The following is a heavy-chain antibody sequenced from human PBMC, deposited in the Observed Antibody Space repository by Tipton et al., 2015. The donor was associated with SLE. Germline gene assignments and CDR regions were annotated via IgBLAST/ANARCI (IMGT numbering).Heavy chain of an antibody. Sequence: LRLSCAASGFTFSSYSMNWVRQPPGKGLEWIGEINHSGSTNYNPSLKSRVTISVDTSKNQFSLKLSSVTAADTAVYYCARGARYSYGPTYWYFDLWGRGTLVTVSS. J-gene: IGHJ2*01. CDR3: ARGARYSYGPTYWYFDL. CDR2: INHSGST. D-gene: IGHD5-18*01. CDR1: GFTFSSYS. V-gene: IGHV4-34*01.